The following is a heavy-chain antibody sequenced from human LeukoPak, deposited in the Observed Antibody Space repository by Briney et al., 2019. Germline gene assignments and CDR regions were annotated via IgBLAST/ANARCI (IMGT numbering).Heavy chain of an antibody. Sequence: GGSLRLSCAASGFTFSSYNMNWVRQAPGKGLEWVSYISSSRSAIYYADSVKGRFTISRDNAKNSLYLQMNSLRAEDTAMYYCARGRSGYGHDYWGQGTLVTVSS. V-gene: IGHV3-48*04. CDR1: GFTFSSYN. D-gene: IGHD6-25*01. CDR3: ARGRSGYGHDY. CDR2: ISSSRSAI. J-gene: IGHJ4*02.